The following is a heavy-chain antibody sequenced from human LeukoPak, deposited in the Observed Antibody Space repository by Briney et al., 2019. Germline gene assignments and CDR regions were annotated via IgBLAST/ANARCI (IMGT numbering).Heavy chain of an antibody. CDR1: GFTFSSYS. Sequence: PGGSLRLSRAASGFTFSSYSMNWVRQAPGKGLEWVSSISSSSSYIYYADSVKGRFTISRDNAMNSLYLQMNSLRAEDTAVYYCARDETGVAFDYWGQGTLVTVSS. CDR3: ARDETGVAFDY. V-gene: IGHV3-21*01. D-gene: IGHD1-14*01. J-gene: IGHJ4*02. CDR2: ISSSSSYI.